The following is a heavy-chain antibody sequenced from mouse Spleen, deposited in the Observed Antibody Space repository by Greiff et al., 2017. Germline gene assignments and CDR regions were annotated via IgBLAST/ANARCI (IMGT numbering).Heavy chain of an antibody. CDR2: IRNKANNHAT. CDR1: GFTFSDAW. D-gene: IGHD2-3*01. Sequence: EVKVEESGGGLVQPGGSMKLSCAASGFTFSDAWMDWVRQSPEKGLEWVAEIRNKANNHATYYAESVKGRFTISRDDSKSSVYLQMNSLRAEDTGIYYCTRVWLLGGFDYWGQGTTLTVSS. J-gene: IGHJ2*01. CDR3: TRVWLLGGFDY. V-gene: IGHV6-6*01.